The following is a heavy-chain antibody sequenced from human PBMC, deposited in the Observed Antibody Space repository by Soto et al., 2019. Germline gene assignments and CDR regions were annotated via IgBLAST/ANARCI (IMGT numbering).Heavy chain of an antibody. J-gene: IGHJ6*02. V-gene: IGHV5-51*01. CDR1: GYSFTSYW. D-gene: IGHD6-6*01. CDR3: ARPSYSSSRHYGMDV. CDR2: IYPGDSDT. Sequence: GESLGISCKSSGYSFTSYWIGWVRQMPGKGLEWMGIIYPGDSDTRYSPSFEGQVITSADKSITTAYLQWSCLKASDTAMYYCARPSYSSSRHYGMDVWGQGITVTDSS.